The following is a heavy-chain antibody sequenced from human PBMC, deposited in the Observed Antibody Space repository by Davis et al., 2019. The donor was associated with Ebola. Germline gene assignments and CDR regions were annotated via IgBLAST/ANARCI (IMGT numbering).Heavy chain of an antibody. J-gene: IGHJ4*02. CDR1: GFTFSSFG. CDR2: ISYDGSRR. CDR3: TRGRHSEPTYDDY. D-gene: IGHD2/OR15-2a*01. Sequence: GGSLRLSCAASGFTFSSFGMHWVRQAPGKGLEWVAVISYDGSRRYYADSVKGRFTISRDNSKNTMYLQMNSLRAEDTAVYYCTRGRHSEPTYDDYWGQGTLVTVSS. V-gene: IGHV3-30*19.